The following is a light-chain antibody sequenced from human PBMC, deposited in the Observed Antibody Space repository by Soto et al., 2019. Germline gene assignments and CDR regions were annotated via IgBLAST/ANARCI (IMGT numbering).Light chain of an antibody. J-gene: IGKJ5*01. CDR3: QQRSNWPSIN. V-gene: IGKV3-11*01. Sequence: IDLTQSPATLSLSPGERATLSCRASQSVSSYLAGYQQKPDQAPRLLIYDASNRATGTPARLSGSGSGTSLALSISSLQPEDFAVYLCQQRSNWPSINFGQGTRLQIK. CDR2: DAS. CDR1: QSVSSY.